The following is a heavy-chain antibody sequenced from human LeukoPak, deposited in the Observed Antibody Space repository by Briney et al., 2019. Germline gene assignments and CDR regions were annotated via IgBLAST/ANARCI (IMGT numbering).Heavy chain of an antibody. D-gene: IGHD4-17*01. CDR1: GYTFTSYA. CDR2: INPNSGGT. V-gene: IGHV1-2*06. Sequence: GASVKVSCKASGYTFTSYAMNWVRQAPGQGLEWMGRINPNSGGTNYAQKFQGRVTMTRDTSISTAYMELSRLRSDDTAVYYCARLLDYGDYVGDLGDFDYWGQGTLVTVSS. CDR3: ARLLDYGDYVGDLGDFDY. J-gene: IGHJ4*02.